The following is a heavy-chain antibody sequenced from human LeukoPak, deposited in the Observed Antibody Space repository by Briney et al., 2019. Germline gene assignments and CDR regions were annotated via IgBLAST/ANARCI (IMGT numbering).Heavy chain of an antibody. CDR2: IYYRGTT. D-gene: IGHD3-22*01. J-gene: IGHJ3*02. Sequence: SETLSLTCTVSGGSISSSSYYWGWIRQPPGKGLEWIGSIYYRGTTYYNPSLKSRVTISVDTSKNQLSLKLSSVTAADTAVYYCARVYDYDSSGYYYAEYAFDIWGQGTMVTVSS. V-gene: IGHV4-39*07. CDR3: ARVYDYDSSGYYYAEYAFDI. CDR1: GGSISSSSYY.